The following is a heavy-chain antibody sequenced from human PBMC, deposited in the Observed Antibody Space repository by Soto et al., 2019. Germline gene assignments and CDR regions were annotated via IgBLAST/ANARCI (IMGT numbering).Heavy chain of an antibody. J-gene: IGHJ4*02. V-gene: IGHV1-69*06. Sequence: QVQLVQSGAEVKKPGSSVKVSCKASGGTFSIYAIRWVRQAPGQRLEWMGGIIPIFGTANYAQKFQGRVTITAHKSTSTAYMELSSLRSEDTAVYYCARICGGDCYSRSYFDYWGQGTLVTVSS. D-gene: IGHD2-21*02. CDR3: ARICGGDCYSRSYFDY. CDR2: IIPIFGTA. CDR1: GGTFSIYA.